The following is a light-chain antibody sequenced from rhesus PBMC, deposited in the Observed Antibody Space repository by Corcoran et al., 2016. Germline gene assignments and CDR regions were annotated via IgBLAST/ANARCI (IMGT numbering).Light chain of an antibody. CDR2: YAS. Sequence: DIQMTQSPSSLSAPVGDTVTITCRASQGISNNFAWYQLKPGQVPNLLIYYASTLQSGVPSRFSGHGSGTDFTLTIGSLQPEDFATYYCQHGYDTPLTLGGWTKVEIK. CDR3: QHGYDTPLT. J-gene: IGKJ4*01. V-gene: IGKV1S15*01. CDR1: QGISNN.